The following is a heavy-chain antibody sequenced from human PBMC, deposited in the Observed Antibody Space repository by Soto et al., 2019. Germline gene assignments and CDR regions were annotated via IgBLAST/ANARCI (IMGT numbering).Heavy chain of an antibody. D-gene: IGHD1-1*01. CDR3: ARAVETGGNWFDP. V-gene: IGHV4-59*01. CDR2: IYYSGTT. Sequence: LSLTCTVSGGSIRSYYWSWIRQPPGKGLEWIGHIYYSGTTNYNHSLKSRITMSVDTSKNQFSLKVSSVTAADTAVYYCARAVETGGNWFDPWGQGTLVTVSS. J-gene: IGHJ5*02. CDR1: GGSIRSYY.